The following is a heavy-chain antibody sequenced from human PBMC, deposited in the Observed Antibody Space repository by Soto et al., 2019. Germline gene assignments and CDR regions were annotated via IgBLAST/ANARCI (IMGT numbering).Heavy chain of an antibody. CDR1: GRSVSSSGNY. CDR2: INHSGST. Sequence: SETLSLTCTISGRSVSSSGNYWGWIRQPPGKGLEWIGEINHSGSTNYNPSLKSRVTISVDTSKNQFSLKLSSVTAADTAVYYCARGLTSGVVAATPEFDEDYWGQGTLVTVSS. CDR3: ARGLTSGVVAATPEFDEDY. V-gene: IGHV4-39*07. J-gene: IGHJ4*02. D-gene: IGHD2-15*01.